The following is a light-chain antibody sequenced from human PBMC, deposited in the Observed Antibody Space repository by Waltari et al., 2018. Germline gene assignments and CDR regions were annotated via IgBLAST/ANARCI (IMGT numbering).Light chain of an antibody. J-gene: IGLJ3*02. CDR2: GKD. CDR3: SSRML. V-gene: IGLV3-19*01. CDR1: SLRTSY. Sequence: SSELTQDPAVSVALGQTARFTCPGDSLRTSYASWYQVKPGRAPVLVIYGKDKRPSGIPDRISGHSSGTTSSLTITGAQAEDEADYYCSSRMLFAGGTKVTVL.